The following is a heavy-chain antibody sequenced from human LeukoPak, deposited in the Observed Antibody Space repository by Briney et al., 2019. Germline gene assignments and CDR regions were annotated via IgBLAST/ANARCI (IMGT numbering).Heavy chain of an antibody. J-gene: IGHJ4*02. CDR1: GFTFSDYY. V-gene: IGHV3-11*04. D-gene: IGHD5-18*01. Sequence: GGSLRLSCAASGFTFSDYYMSWIRQAPGKGLELVSYISSSGSTIYYADSVKGRFTISMDNAKNSMYLQMNSLRAEDTAVYYCARDSSYGRFDYWGQGTLVTVSS. CDR2: ISSSGSTI. CDR3: ARDSSYGRFDY.